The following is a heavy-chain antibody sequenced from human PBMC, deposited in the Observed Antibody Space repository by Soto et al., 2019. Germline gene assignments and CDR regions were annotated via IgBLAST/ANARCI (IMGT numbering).Heavy chain of an antibody. V-gene: IGHV3-30*18. CDR1: GFTFSTYG. J-gene: IGHJ4*02. Sequence: GGSLRLSCAASGFTFSTYGMHWVRKPPGKGLEWVAVISSDGSNEHYADPVKGRFTISRDNSKNTLYLQMSSLRVEDTAVYYCAKTITTYSGDSRGRGALVDYWGQGTLVTVSS. CDR2: ISSDGSNE. D-gene: IGHD3-22*01. CDR3: AKTITTYSGDSRGRGALVDY.